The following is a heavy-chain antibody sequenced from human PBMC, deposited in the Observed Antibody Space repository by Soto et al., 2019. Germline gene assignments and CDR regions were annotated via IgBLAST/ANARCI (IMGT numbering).Heavy chain of an antibody. CDR3: ARLLLSSTSGRRWFDP. CDR1: GFTFSKFW. CDR2: IKHDGSQS. D-gene: IGHD2-21*02. Sequence: PGGSLRLSCITSGFTFSKFWMSWVRQAPGKGLEWVANIKHDGSQSYYEDSVKGRFTISRDNAKNSLYLQVNSLRVDDTAVYFCARLLLSSTSGRRWFDPRGQGPLATASS. V-gene: IGHV3-7*03. J-gene: IGHJ5*02.